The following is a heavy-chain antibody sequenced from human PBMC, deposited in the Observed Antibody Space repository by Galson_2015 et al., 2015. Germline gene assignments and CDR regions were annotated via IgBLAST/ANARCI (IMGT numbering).Heavy chain of an antibody. D-gene: IGHD2-2*01. CDR3: ARNAGYCSSSSCYFYYYYMDA. CDR1: GFSFSSYW. J-gene: IGHJ6*03. CDR2: IKQDGSEK. Sequence: SLRLSCAASGFSFSSYWISWVRQAPGKGLEWVANIKQDGSEKYYVDSVKGRFTISRDNAKNSLYLQMNSLRAEDTAVYYCARNAGYCSSSSCYFYYYYMDAWGKGTTVTVSS. V-gene: IGHV3-7*01.